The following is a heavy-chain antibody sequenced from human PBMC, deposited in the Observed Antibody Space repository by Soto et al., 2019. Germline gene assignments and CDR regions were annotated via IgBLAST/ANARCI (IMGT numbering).Heavy chain of an antibody. V-gene: IGHV3-23*01. D-gene: IGHD2-8*02. CDR1: GFICSSYD. J-gene: IGHJ3*02. CDR2: ILVGGST. Sequence: LRLSCAVSGFICSSYDMSWVRQAPGKGLEWVSTILVGGSTHYEDSVKGRFTISRDTSKNTVYLQMNSLTAGDTAVYYCAKATATGGGAFEICGQGTMVTVSS. CDR3: AKATATGGGAFEI.